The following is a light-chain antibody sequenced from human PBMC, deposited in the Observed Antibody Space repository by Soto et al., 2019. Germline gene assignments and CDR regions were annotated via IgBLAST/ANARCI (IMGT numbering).Light chain of an antibody. V-gene: IGLV1-40*01. Sequence: QSVLTQPPSVSGAPGQGVTISCAGTYSNIGAGYDVHWYQQIPGTAPKLLIHRNTLRSSGVPDRFSGSKSGTSASLAITGLQAEDGADYYCQSYDHTLSRSLFGGGTKLTVL. CDR1: YSNIGAGYD. CDR2: RNT. J-gene: IGLJ3*02. CDR3: QSYDHTLSRSL.